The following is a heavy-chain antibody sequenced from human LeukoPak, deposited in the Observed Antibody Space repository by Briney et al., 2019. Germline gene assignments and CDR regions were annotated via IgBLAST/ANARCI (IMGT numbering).Heavy chain of an antibody. V-gene: IGHV3-74*01. CDR2: INSDGSST. CDR1: GFTFSSYW. J-gene: IGHJ3*02. D-gene: IGHD2/OR15-2a*01. CDR3: ARDRPLLAFDI. Sequence: GGSLRLSCAASGFTFSSYWMHWVRHAPGKGLVWVSRINSDGSSTSYADSVKGRFTISRDNAKNTLYLQMNSLRAEDTAVYYCARDRPLLAFDIWGQGTMVTVSS.